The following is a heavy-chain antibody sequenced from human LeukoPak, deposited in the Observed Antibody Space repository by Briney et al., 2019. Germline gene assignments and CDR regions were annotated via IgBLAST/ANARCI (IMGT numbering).Heavy chain of an antibody. Sequence: GGSLRLSCAASGFTFSSYWMHWVRQAPGKGLVWVSRINSDGSSTSYADSVKGRFTISRDNAKSTLYLQMNSLRAEDTAVYYCARNPRTVTTYYYYGMDVWGQGTTVTVSS. CDR2: INSDGSST. D-gene: IGHD4-17*01. V-gene: IGHV3-74*01. CDR1: GFTFSSYW. J-gene: IGHJ6*02. CDR3: ARNPRTVTTYYYYGMDV.